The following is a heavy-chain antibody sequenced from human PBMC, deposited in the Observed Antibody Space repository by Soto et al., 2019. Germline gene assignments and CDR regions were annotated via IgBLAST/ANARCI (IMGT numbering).Heavy chain of an antibody. V-gene: IGHV4-4*02. Sequence: QVQLQQSGPGLVNPSGTLSLTCVVSGASLSTSNWWSWVRQPPGKGLEWIGEIYHSGSTTYSPSPKSRVSMSVDKSRNQFSLRLTTVTAADTAIYYCARGPRSGSYSVDGFDVWGQGTVVTVSS. D-gene: IGHD1-26*01. CDR3: ARGPRSGSYSVDGFDV. J-gene: IGHJ3*01. CDR1: GASLSTSNW. CDR2: IYHSGST.